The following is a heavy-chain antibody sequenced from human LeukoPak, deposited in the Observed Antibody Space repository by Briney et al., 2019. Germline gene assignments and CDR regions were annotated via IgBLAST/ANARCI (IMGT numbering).Heavy chain of an antibody. CDR2: IYYSGST. D-gene: IGHD4-17*01. CDR3: ARGTVTMDY. J-gene: IGHJ4*02. CDR1: GDSITYFY. Sequence: SETLSLTCSVSGDSITYFYWSWIRQPPGKGLEWLGYIYYSGSTKYNPALKSRVTISIDSSKNQFSLNLSSVTAADTAVYYCARGTVTMDYWGRGTLVTVSS. V-gene: IGHV4-59*13.